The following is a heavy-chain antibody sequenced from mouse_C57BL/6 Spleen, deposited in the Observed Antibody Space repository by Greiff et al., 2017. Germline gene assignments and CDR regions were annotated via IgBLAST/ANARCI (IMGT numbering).Heavy chain of an antibody. D-gene: IGHD1-1*01. CDR3: AREDDGSSHYFDY. CDR1: GYTFTSYW. Sequence: VQLQQPGAELVKPGASVKLSCKASGYTFTSYWMHWVKQRPGQGLEWIGMIHPNSGSTNYNEKFKSKATLTVDKSSSTAYMQLSSLTSEDSAVYYCAREDDGSSHYFDYWGQGTTLTVSS. V-gene: IGHV1-64*01. CDR2: IHPNSGST. J-gene: IGHJ2*01.